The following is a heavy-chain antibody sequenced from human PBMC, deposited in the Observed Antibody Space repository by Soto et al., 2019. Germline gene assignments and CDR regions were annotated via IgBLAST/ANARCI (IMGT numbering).Heavy chain of an antibody. D-gene: IGHD6-13*01. J-gene: IGHJ6*02. Sequence: PSETLSLTCTVSGGSISSGDYYWSWIRQPPGKGLEWIGYIYYSGSTYYNPSLKSRVTISVDTSKNQFSLKLSSVTAADTAVYYCARSLAAADYYYGMDVWGQGTTVTVSS. V-gene: IGHV4-30-4*01. CDR2: IYYSGST. CDR3: ARSLAAADYYYGMDV. CDR1: GGSISSGDYY.